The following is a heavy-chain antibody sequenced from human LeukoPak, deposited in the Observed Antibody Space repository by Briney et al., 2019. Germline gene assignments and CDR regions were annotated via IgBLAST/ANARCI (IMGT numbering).Heavy chain of an antibody. V-gene: IGHV3-7*01. Sequence: TGGSLRLSCAASGFTFTNNWMSWFRQAPGKGLEWVANINEDGSEKNYVGSVKGRFTISRDNAKNSVYLQMNSLRVEEMAVYYCARGKVWIDPWGQGTLVTVSS. CDR1: GFTFTNNW. J-gene: IGHJ5*02. CDR2: INEDGSEK. CDR3: ARGKVWIDP.